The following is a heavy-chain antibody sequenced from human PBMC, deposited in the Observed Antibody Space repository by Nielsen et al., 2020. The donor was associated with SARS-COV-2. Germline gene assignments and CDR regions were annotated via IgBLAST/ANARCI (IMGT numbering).Heavy chain of an antibody. CDR3: AKVFGNVCPYN. CDR2: IKQDGGEK. Sequence: GGSLRLSCAASGFSFNSYWMSWVRQAPGKGLEWVANIKQDGGEKYYVDSVKDRFTISRDNAKNSLYLQMNSLTAEDTAVYYCAKVFGNVCPYNWGQGTLVTVSS. CDR1: GFSFNSYW. V-gene: IGHV3-7*03. D-gene: IGHD3-10*02. J-gene: IGHJ4*02.